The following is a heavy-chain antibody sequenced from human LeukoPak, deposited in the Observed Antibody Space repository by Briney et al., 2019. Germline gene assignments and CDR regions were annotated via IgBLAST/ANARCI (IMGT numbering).Heavy chain of an antibody. CDR1: GYIFSNFF. Sequence: ASVKVSCKASGYIFSNFFSSYGITWVRQAPGQGLEWMGIINPSGGSTSYAQKFQGRVTMTRDTSTSTVCMELSSLRSEDTAVYYCARVGGNSPTFDYWGQGTLVTVSS. CDR2: INPSGGST. CDR3: ARVGGNSPTFDY. D-gene: IGHD4-23*01. J-gene: IGHJ4*02. V-gene: IGHV1-46*01.